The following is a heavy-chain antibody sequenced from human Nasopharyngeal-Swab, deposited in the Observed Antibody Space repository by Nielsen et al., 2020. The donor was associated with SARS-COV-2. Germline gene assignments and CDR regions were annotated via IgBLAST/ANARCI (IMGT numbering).Heavy chain of an antibody. D-gene: IGHD2-15*01. CDR2: INPSVSSA. J-gene: IGHJ4*02. CDR1: GHTFTSYY. Sequence: ASVKVSCKASGHTFTSYYIHWVRQAPGQGLEWMGIINPSVSSATYAQRFEGRVTMTRDTSTSTVYMELSSLRSEDTAVYYCARDRGYCSGGSCYLDDSWGQGTLVTVSS. CDR3: ARDRGYCSGGSCYLDDS. V-gene: IGHV1-46*01.